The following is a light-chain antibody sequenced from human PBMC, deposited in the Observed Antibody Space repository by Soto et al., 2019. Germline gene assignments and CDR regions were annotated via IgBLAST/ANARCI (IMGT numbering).Light chain of an antibody. J-gene: IGLJ1*01. V-gene: IGLV2-18*02. CDR1: SSDVGSYNR. CDR2: EVS. CDR3: SSFTSTSTYV. Sequence: QSALTQPPSVSGSPGQSVASSCSGTSSDVGSYNRVSWYQQPPGTAPKVMIYEVSNRPSGVPDRFSGSKSGNTASLTISGLQAEDEADYYCSSFTSTSTYVFGTGTKVTV.